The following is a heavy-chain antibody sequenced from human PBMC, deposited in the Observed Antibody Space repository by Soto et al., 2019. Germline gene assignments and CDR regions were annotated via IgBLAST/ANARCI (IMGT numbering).Heavy chain of an antibody. V-gene: IGHV1-69*01. CDR3: ASTPVLRAAAGTGWFDP. CDR2: IIPIFGTA. CDR1: GGTFSSYA. Sequence: QVQLVQSGAEVKKPGSSVKVSCKASGGTFSSYAISWVRQAPGQGLEWMGGIIPIFGTANYAQKFQGRVTITADESMSTAYMELSSLRSEDTAVYYCASTPVLRAAAGTGWFDPWGQGTLVTVSS. D-gene: IGHD6-13*01. J-gene: IGHJ5*02.